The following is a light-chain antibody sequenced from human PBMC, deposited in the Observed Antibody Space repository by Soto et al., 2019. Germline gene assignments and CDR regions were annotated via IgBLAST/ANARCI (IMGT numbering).Light chain of an antibody. CDR2: GAS. J-gene: IGKJ3*01. CDR3: QQYGTAPLT. Sequence: EIVLTQSPGTLSLSPGERATLSCRASQSVYGSYLAWYQQKSGQAPRLLIYGASRRATGIPDRFSGSGAGTDFTLTISRLEPEDFAVYYCQQYGTAPLTFGPGTKVDIK. V-gene: IGKV3-20*01. CDR1: QSVYGSY.